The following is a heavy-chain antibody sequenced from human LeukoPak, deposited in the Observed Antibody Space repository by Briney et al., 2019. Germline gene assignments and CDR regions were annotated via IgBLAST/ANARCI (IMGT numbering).Heavy chain of an antibody. D-gene: IGHD3-22*01. CDR1: GFTFSSYG. CDR2: ISSSSSTI. V-gene: IGHV3-48*01. J-gene: IGHJ3*02. Sequence: GGSLRLSCAASGFTFSSYGMNWVRQAPGKGLEWVSYISSSSSTIYYADPVKGRFTISRDNAKNSLYLQMNSLRAEDTAVYYCARGWYYDSSGDAFDIWGQGTMVTVSS. CDR3: ARGWYYDSSGDAFDI.